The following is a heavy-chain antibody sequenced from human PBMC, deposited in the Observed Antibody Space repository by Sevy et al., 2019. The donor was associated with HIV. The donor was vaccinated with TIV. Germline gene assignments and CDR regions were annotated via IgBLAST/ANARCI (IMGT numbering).Heavy chain of an antibody. CDR1: GFTFSSYW. D-gene: IGHD3-10*01. Sequence: GGSLRLSCAASGFTFSSYWMSWVRQAPGKGLEWVANIKQDGSEKYYVDSVKGRFTISRDNAKNSLYLQMNSLGAEDTALYYCARVRWREYYFYYWGQGTLVTVSS. J-gene: IGHJ4*02. V-gene: IGHV3-7*01. CDR2: IKQDGSEK. CDR3: ARVRWREYYFYY.